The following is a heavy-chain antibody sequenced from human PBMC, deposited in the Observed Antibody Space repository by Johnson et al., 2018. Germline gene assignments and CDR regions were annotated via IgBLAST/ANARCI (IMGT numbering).Heavy chain of an antibody. J-gene: IGHJ3*02. CDR3: AKSGSPRGHLDAFDI. CDR1: GFTFSDYY. D-gene: IGHD1-26*01. Sequence: VQLVQSGGGLVKPGGSLRLSCAASGFTFSDYYMSWIRQAPGKGLAWVSAISGSGGSTYYADSVKGRFTISRDNSKNTLYLQMNSLRAEDTAVYYCAKSGSPRGHLDAFDIWGQGTMVTVSS. V-gene: IGHV3-23*04. CDR2: ISGSGGST.